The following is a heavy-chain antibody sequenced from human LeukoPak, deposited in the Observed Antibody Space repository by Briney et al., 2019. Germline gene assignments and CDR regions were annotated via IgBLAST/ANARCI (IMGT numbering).Heavy chain of an antibody. V-gene: IGHV1-69*13. D-gene: IGHD3-10*01. CDR1: GGTFSSYA. CDR3: ARDRDYYYGSGSYYYGYYGMDV. CDR2: IIPIFGTA. Sequence: SVKVSCKASGGTFSSYAISWVRQAPGQGLEWMGGIIPIFGTANYAQKFQGRVTITADEFTSTAYMELSSLRSEDTAVYYCARDRDYYYGSGSYYYGYYGMDVWGQGTAVTVSS. J-gene: IGHJ6*02.